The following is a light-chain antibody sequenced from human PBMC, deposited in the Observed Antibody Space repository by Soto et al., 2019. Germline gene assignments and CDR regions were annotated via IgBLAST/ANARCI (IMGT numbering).Light chain of an antibody. CDR3: RQRSYRPPST. CDR2: GAS. CDR1: QSVSSRY. J-gene: IGKJ5*01. Sequence: DIVLPEFPCTLPLLPGERAPLPCRVSQSVSSRYLAWSQQKPGKAPRLLSYGASVRAPGTPARFSGSGSGTDYSLTISSRVPDEYAVYYCRQRSYRPPSTFGQGTRLDI. V-gene: IGKV3D-20*02.